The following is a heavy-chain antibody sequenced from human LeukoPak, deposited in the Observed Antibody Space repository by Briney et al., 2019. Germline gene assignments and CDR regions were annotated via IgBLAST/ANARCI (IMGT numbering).Heavy chain of an antibody. Sequence: GGSLRLSCAGSGFTFGGYGMHWFRQTPGKGLEWVAVIAYDGSRAFYADSVKGRFTISRDSSKNTMSVQMDDLRAEDTAAYYCTRYNNDHFDYWGQGTLVTVSS. CDR2: IAYDGSRA. CDR3: TRYNNDHFDY. V-gene: IGHV3-33*01. J-gene: IGHJ4*02. CDR1: GFTFGGYG. D-gene: IGHD1-14*01.